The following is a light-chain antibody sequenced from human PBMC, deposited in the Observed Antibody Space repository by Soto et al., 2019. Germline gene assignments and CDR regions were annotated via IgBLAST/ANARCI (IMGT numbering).Light chain of an antibody. CDR1: QDINSR. CDR3: LQFENFSRT. J-gene: IGKJ1*01. V-gene: IGKV1-12*01. CDR2: AAT. Sequence: IQLTQTPSSVSASVGDTVTITRRASQDINSRLAWFQQQPGRPPKYVIQAATMLQSGFPSRFAGSGSGRDFTLTIHTLQPEDSATYYCLQFENFSRTFGQGTKVDIK.